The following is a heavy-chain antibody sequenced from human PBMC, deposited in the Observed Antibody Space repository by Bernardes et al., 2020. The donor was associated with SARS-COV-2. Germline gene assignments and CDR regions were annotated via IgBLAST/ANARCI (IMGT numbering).Heavy chain of an antibody. CDR1: GGSFSDYY. V-gene: IGHV4-34*01. CDR3: ARGDGVYWYFDL. D-gene: IGHD3-10*01. CDR2: INHSGST. Sequence: SETLSLTRAVYGGSFSDYYWSWIRQPPGKGLEWIGEINHSGSTNYNPSLKSRVTISVDTSKNQFSLKLSSVTAADTAVYYCARGDGVYWYFDLWGRGTLVTVSS. J-gene: IGHJ2*01.